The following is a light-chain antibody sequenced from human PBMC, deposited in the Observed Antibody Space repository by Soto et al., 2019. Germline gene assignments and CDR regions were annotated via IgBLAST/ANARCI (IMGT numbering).Light chain of an antibody. CDR3: QQLNTYPIT. V-gene: IGKV1-9*01. CDR1: QGISSY. Sequence: IQLTQSPSSPSASVGDRVTITCRASQGISSYLAWYQQKPGKAPKLLIYGASTLEGGVPFRFSGSGSGTDFTLIISSVQPEDFATYYCQQLNTYPITFGQGTRLEIK. J-gene: IGKJ5*01. CDR2: GAS.